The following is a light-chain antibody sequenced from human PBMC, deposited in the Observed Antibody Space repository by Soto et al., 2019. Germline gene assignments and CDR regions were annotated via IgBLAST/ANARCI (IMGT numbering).Light chain of an antibody. J-gene: IGLJ1*01. CDR1: SSDVGLYDY. CDR3: SSYTSDSSYV. Sequence: QSALTQPASVSGPPGQSITISCTGTSSDVGLYDYVSWYQQHPGTAPQLMIYAVSNRPSGVSNRFSASKSGNTASLFISGLQAEDEADYYCSSYTSDSSYVFGSGTKVTVL. CDR2: AVS. V-gene: IGLV2-14*01.